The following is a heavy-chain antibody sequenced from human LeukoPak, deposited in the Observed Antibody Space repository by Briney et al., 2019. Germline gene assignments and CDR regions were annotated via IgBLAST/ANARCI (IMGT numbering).Heavy chain of an antibody. J-gene: IGHJ4*02. CDR1: GVTFRSYS. CDR3: ARADRSGTYNFDY. D-gene: IGHD1-26*01. Sequence: PGGSLRLSCAASGVTFRSYSMRWGRQAPGKGLEWVSYISGTSRTIYYADSVKGRFTISRDNAKNSLSLQMNSLRDEDTAVYYCARADRSGTYNFDYWGQGTLVTDSS. CDR2: ISGTSRTI. V-gene: IGHV3-48*02.